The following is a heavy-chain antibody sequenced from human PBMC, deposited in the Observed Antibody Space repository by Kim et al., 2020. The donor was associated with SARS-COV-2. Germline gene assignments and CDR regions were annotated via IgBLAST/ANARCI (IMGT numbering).Heavy chain of an antibody. CDR1: GYSITSAYY. V-gene: IGHV4-38-2*01. CDR3: VRSSTVPRHFDY. Sequence: SETLSLTCSVSGYSITSAYYWGWVRQAPGKGLEFIGTLDHTGSSFYSPSFESRVVISADTSRNQFSLKLSSVSAADTAVYFCVRSSTVPRHFDYWGQGALVTVSS. D-gene: IGHD1-1*01. J-gene: IGHJ4*02. CDR2: LDHTGSS.